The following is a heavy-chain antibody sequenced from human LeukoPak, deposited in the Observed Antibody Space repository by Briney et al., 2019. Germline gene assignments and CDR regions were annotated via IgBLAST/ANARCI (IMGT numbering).Heavy chain of an antibody. Sequence: SETLSLTCTVSGGSISSYYWSWIRQPPGKGLEWIGYIYYSGSTNYNPSLKSRVTISVDTSKNQFSLKLSSVTAADTAVYYCAGRGVPYSGIYDAFDIWGQGTMVTVSS. CDR2: IYYSGST. D-gene: IGHD1-26*01. CDR1: GGSISSYY. V-gene: IGHV4-59*08. J-gene: IGHJ3*02. CDR3: AGRGVPYSGIYDAFDI.